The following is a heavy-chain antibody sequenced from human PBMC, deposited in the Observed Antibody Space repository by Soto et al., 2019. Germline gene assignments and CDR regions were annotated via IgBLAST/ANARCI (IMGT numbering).Heavy chain of an antibody. CDR1: GYTFTSYY. D-gene: IGHD2-15*01. CDR2: IDPSGGST. Sequence: ASVKVSCKASGYTFTSYYMHWVRQAPVQGLEWMGIIDPSGGSTSYAQKFQGRVTMTRDTSTSTVYMGLSSLRSEDTAVYYCARAGVGGNCSGGSCPPGWFDPWGQVTLVTVSS. V-gene: IGHV1-46*01. J-gene: IGHJ5*02. CDR3: ARAGVGGNCSGGSCPPGWFDP.